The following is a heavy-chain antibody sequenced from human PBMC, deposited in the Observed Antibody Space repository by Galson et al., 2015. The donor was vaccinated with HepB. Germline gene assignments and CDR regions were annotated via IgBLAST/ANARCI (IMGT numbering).Heavy chain of an antibody. Sequence: SVKVSCKASGYTFTRYTIYWVRQAPGQGLEWMGWINTDTGNPTYAQGFTGRFVFSLDTSVSTTFLEISSLRTEDTAVYYCARLKAYCAGDCNRDAFDFWGQGTLLTVSS. V-gene: IGHV7-4-1*02. CDR1: GYTFTRYT. J-gene: IGHJ3*01. CDR3: ARLKAYCAGDCNRDAFDF. CDR2: INTDTGNP. D-gene: IGHD2-21*01.